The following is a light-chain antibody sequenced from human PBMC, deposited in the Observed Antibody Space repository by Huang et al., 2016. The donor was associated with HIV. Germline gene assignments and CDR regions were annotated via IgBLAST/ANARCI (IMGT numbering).Light chain of an antibody. V-gene: IGKV3-15*01. CDR3: QQYNKWPPEYT. CDR2: AAS. Sequence: VMMSQSPATLAASPGERVTLSCGANQSVNTNLAWYKQKPGQPPRRLIYAASTRATGVPARFAGSGSGTEFTLTIDSLQSDDFAVYYCQQYNKWPPEYTFGQGTRLEIK. CDR1: QSVNTN. J-gene: IGKJ2*01.